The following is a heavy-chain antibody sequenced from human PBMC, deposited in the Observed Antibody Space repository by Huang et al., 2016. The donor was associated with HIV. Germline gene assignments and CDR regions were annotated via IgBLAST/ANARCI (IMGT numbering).Heavy chain of an antibody. CDR1: GGSFSDQI. CDR3: AMSLRYQYDSRSYWGRYFDY. D-gene: IGHD3-16*01. Sequence: QVQLEQSGPAVRKPGSSVKVSCQASGGSFSDQIISWVRQAPGQRFEWMGGVIPRFRAPAYAQEFKGRGTMTADESTATIYMELNSRTSEDTAVYYCAMSLRYQYDSRSYWGRYFDYWGQGTLVTVSS. V-gene: IGHV1-69*01. CDR2: VIPRFRAP. J-gene: IGHJ4*02.